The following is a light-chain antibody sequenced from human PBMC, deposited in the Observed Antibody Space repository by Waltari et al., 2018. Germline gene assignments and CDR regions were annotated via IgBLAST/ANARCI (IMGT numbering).Light chain of an antibody. CDR1: SIDVGRYDL. CDR2: EVS. J-gene: IGLJ3*02. Sequence: QSALTQPASVSGSPGQSITISCTGTSIDVGRYDLVSWYQQHPGKAPKLMIYEVSKRPSGVSNRFSGSKSGNTASLTISGLQAEDEGHYYCCSYAGNKVFWVFGGGTKLTVL. CDR3: CSYAGNKVFWV. V-gene: IGLV2-23*02.